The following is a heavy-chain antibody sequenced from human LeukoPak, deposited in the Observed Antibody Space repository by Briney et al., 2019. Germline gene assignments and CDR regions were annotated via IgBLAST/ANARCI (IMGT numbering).Heavy chain of an antibody. V-gene: IGHV3-21*01. J-gene: IGHJ3*02. CDR2: ISSNGAYI. CDR1: GFTFSRFT. CDR3: AREGGFHYDCSGDAFDI. Sequence: GGSLRLSCAASGFTFSRFTMNWVRLAPGKGVEWVSSISSNGAYIYYADSLRGRLTISRDNAKNSLYLQVNRLGAEDTAVYYCAREGGFHYDCSGDAFDIWGQETMVTVSS. D-gene: IGHD3-22*01.